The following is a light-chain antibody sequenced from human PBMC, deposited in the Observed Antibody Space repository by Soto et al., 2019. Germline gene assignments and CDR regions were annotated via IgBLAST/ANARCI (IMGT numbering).Light chain of an antibody. CDR1: QSISNR. Sequence: DIQMTQSPSTLSASIGDRVTITCRASQSISNRLAWYQQKPGKAPKFLIYDASSLESGVPSRFSGSGSGTEFTLTISGLQPDDFATYYCQQYSSYSYTFGQGTKVDIK. CDR2: DAS. J-gene: IGKJ2*01. CDR3: QQYSSYSYT. V-gene: IGKV1-5*01.